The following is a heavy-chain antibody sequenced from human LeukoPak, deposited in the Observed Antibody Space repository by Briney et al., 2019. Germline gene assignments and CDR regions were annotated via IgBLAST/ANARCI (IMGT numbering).Heavy chain of an antibody. CDR2: LNWNGSAT. Sequence: PGGSLRLSCATSGFTFNDYGMSWVRQAPGKGLEWGSGLNWNGSATTYADSVKGRFTISRDNTENSLYLQINSLRAEDTAFYYCARVAVGGNWFDTWGQGTLVTVSS. CDR3: ARVAVGGNWFDT. J-gene: IGHJ5*02. CDR1: GFTFNDYG. V-gene: IGHV3-20*04. D-gene: IGHD6-19*01.